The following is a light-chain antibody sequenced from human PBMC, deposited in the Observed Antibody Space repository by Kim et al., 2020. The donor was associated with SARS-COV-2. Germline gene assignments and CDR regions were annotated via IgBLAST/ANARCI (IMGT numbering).Light chain of an antibody. J-gene: IGLJ2*01. Sequence: QSALTQPASVSGSPGQSITISCTGTSSDVGGYNYGSWYQQHPGKAPKLMIYDVSKRPSGVSNRFSGSKSGNTASLTISGLQAEDEADYYCSSYTSSSSVVFGGGTQLTVL. CDR3: SSYTSSSSVV. CDR2: DVS. CDR1: SSDVGGYNY. V-gene: IGLV2-14*01.